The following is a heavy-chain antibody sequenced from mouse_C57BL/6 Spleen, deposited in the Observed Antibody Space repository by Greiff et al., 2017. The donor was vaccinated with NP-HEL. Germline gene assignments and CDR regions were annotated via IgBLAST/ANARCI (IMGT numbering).Heavy chain of an antibody. Sequence: QVQLQQPGTELVKPGASVKLSCKASGYTFTSYWMHWVKQRPGQGLEWIGNINPSNGGTNYNEKFKSKATLTVDKSSSTAYMQLSSLTSEDSAVDYCARNHVDFFFFAYWGQGTLVTVSA. CDR2: INPSNGGT. CDR3: ARNHVDFFFFAY. V-gene: IGHV1-53*01. CDR1: GYTFTSYW. D-gene: IGHD2-13*01. J-gene: IGHJ3*01.